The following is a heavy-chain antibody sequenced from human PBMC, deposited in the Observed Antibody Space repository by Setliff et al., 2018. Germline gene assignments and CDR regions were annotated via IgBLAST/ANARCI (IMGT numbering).Heavy chain of an antibody. CDR2: VHYSGDS. D-gene: IGHD2-15*01. V-gene: IGHV4-59*08. Sequence: SETLSLTCTVSGDSMSSYYWSWIRQSPGKGLEWIGYVHYSGDSNYNPSLKSRVTMSVDTSKDQFSLNLRSVTAADTAVSYCARARYCSGGRCYWTWLDSWAQGTLVTVSS. CDR1: GDSMSSYY. J-gene: IGHJ5*01. CDR3: ARARYCSGGRCYWTWLDS.